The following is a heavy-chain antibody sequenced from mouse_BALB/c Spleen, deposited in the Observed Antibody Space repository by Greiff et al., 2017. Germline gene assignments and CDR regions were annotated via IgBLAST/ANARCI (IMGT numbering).Heavy chain of an antibody. J-gene: IGHJ4*01. CDR2: ISDGGSYT. Sequence: EVQRVESGGGLVKPGGSLKLSCAASGFTFSDYYMYWVRQTPEKRLEWVATISDGGSYTYYPDSVKGRFTISRDNTKNNLYLQMSSLKSEDTAMYYCERGGDYRYGGYAMDYWGQGTSVPVSS. V-gene: IGHV5-4*02. CDR3: ERGGDYRYGGYAMDY. CDR1: GFTFSDYY. D-gene: IGHD2-14*01.